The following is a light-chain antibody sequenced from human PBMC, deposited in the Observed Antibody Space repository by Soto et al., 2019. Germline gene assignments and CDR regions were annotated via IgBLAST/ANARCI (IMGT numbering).Light chain of an antibody. J-gene: IGKJ1*01. CDR1: QSISSY. CDR2: DAS. CDR3: QQYNSYSRT. Sequence: DIQMTQSPSSLSASVGDRVTITCRASQSISSYLNWFQQKPGKVPKLLIFDASTLQTGVPSRFGGGGSGTEFTLTISSLQPDDFATYYCQQYNSYSRTFGQGTKVDI. V-gene: IGKV1-5*01.